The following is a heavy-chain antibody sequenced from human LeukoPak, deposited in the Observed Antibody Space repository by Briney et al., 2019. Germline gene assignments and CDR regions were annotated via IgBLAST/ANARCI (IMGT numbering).Heavy chain of an antibody. Sequence: AAVKVSCKSSGYTFTSYGISWVRQAPGQGLEWMGWISAYNGNTNYAQKLQGRVTMTTDTSTSTAYMELRSLRSDDTAVYYCARTPGEYDILSAHYPYYFDYWGQGTLVTVSS. CDR2: ISAYNGNT. V-gene: IGHV1-18*01. CDR1: GYTFTSYG. CDR3: ARTPGEYDILSAHYPYYFDY. J-gene: IGHJ4*02. D-gene: IGHD3-9*01.